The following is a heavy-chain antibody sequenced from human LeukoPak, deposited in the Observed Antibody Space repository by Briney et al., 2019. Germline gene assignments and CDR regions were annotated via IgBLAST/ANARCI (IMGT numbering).Heavy chain of an antibody. Sequence: GGSLRLSCAASGFTFSAYSVNWVRQAPGRGLEWVSYINGPGDAKYYADSVQGRFTVSRNNAKNSLYLQMNSLRAEDTAVYYCARAGRGSYYSDYWGQGTLVTVSS. V-gene: IGHV3-48*04. CDR1: GFTFSAYS. CDR3: ARAGRGSYYSDY. CDR2: INGPGDAK. D-gene: IGHD1-26*01. J-gene: IGHJ4*02.